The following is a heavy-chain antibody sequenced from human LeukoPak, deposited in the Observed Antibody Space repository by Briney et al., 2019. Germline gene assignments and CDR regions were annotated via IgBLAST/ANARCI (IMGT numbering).Heavy chain of an antibody. Sequence: SETLSLTCGVYGGSFSGYYWTWIRQPPGKGLEWIGEINHGGSTDYNPSLKSPVTISVDTSKNQFSLKLSSVTAADTAVYYCARRTATKFDYWGQGTLVTVSS. CDR1: GGSFSGYY. V-gene: IGHV4-34*01. J-gene: IGHJ4*02. D-gene: IGHD2-21*02. CDR3: ARRTATKFDY. CDR2: INHGGST.